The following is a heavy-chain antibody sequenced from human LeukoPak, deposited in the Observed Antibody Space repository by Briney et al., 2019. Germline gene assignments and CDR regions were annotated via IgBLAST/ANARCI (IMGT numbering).Heavy chain of an antibody. CDR2: FDPEDGGT. J-gene: IGHJ3*02. CDR1: EYTFTAGYYY. V-gene: IGHV1-24*01. CDR3: ATRVVRVDAFDI. Sequence: ASVKVSCKASEYTFTAGYYYMHWVRQAPGQGLEWMGGFDPEDGGTIYAQKFQGRVTMTEDTSTDTAYMELSSLRSEDTAVYYCATRVVRVDAFDIWGQGTMVTVSS. D-gene: IGHD3-10*01.